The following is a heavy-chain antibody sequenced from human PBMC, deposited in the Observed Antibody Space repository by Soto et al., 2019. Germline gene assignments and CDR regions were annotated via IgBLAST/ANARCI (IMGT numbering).Heavy chain of an antibody. D-gene: IGHD2-15*01. CDR3: ATHRPGYCSGGSCPNV. Sequence: GGSLRLSCAASGFTFSSYAMSWVRQAPGKGLEWVSTISGSGGSTYFADSVKGRFTISRDNSKNTLYLQMNSLRAEDTAVYYCATHRPGYCSGGSCPNVWGQGTTVTVSS. CDR2: ISGSGGST. J-gene: IGHJ6*02. V-gene: IGHV3-23*01. CDR1: GFTFSSYA.